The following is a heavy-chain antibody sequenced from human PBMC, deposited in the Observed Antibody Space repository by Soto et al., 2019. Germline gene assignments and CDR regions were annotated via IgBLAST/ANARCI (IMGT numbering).Heavy chain of an antibody. Sequence: SETLSLTCTVSGGSISSYYWSWIRQPPGKGLEWIGYIYYSGSTNYNPSLKSRVTISVDTSKNQFSLKLSSVTAADTAVYYCARERGSRSHYPYSYYSGMDFWGQGTALMVPS. CDR3: ARERGSRSHYPYSYYSGMDF. CDR1: GGSISSYY. V-gene: IGHV4-59*01. CDR2: IYYSGST. J-gene: IGHJ6*02. D-gene: IGHD3-10*01.